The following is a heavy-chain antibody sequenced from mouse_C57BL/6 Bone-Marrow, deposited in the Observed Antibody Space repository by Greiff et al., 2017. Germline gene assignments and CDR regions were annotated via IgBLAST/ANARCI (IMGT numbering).Heavy chain of an antibody. V-gene: IGHV1-55*01. CDR1: GYTFTSYW. CDR3: ATLYGYDGRFAY. J-gene: IGHJ3*01. CDR2: IYPGSGST. D-gene: IGHD2-2*01. Sequence: QVQLQQPGAELVKPGASVKMSCKASGYTFTSYWITWVKQRPGQGLEWIGDIYPGSGSTNYNEKFKSKATLTVDTSSSTAYMQLSSLTSEDSAVYYCATLYGYDGRFAYWGQGTLVTVSA.